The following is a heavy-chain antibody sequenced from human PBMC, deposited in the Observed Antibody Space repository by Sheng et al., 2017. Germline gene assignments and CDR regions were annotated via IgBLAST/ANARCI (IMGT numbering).Heavy chain of an antibody. CDR2: IYAANDAP. V-gene: IGHV1-3*01. CDR1: GYTFSTYS. J-gene: IGHJ3*02. Sequence: QVQLVQSGAEVKQPGASVKLSCKASGYTFSTYSMHWVRQAPGQGLEWMGLIYAANDAPKYSQNFQGRVTITRDTSASTLFMEVRNLRREDTAVYYCTRDHRDYAVGAFDIWGQGTMVTVS. D-gene: IGHD3-16*01. CDR3: TRDHRDYAVGAFDI.